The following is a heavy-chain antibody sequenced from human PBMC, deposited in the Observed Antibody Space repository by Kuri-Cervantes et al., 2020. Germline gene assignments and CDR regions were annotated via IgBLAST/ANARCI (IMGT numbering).Heavy chain of an antibody. CDR1: GFIFSDYV. J-gene: IGHJ4*02. V-gene: IGHV3-23*01. Sequence: GGSLRLSCAASGFIFSDYVMSWIRQAPGRGLEWISAIVASGGSTHYADSVKGRFTISRDNSKNSLYLQMNSLRAEDTAVYFCAKDQSRDYYDTSGYHYVDNFDGWGQGTLVTVSS. D-gene: IGHD3-22*01. CDR3: AKDQSRDYYDTSGYHYVDNFDG. CDR2: IVASGGST.